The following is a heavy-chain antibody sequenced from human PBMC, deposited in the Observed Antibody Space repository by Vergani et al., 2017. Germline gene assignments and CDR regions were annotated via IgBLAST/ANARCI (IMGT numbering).Heavy chain of an antibody. D-gene: IGHD4-17*01. V-gene: IGHV3-72*01. CDR3: AGAGGDYGRQIEFQH. Sequence: EVQLVESGGGLVQPGGSLRLSCAASGFTFSDHYMDWVRQAPGKGLEWVGRTRNKANSYTTEYAASVKGRFTISRDDSKNSLYLQMNSLKTEDTAVYYCAGAGGDYGRQIEFQHRGQGTLVSVSS. CDR2: TRNKANSYTT. CDR1: GFTFSDHY. J-gene: IGHJ1*01.